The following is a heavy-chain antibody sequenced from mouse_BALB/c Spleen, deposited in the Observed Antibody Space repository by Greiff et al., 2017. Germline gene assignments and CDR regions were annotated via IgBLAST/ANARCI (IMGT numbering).Heavy chain of an antibody. D-gene: IGHD2-4*01. CDR2: ILPGSGST. J-gene: IGHJ2*01. V-gene: IGHV1-9*01. CDR3: ARRRDYDGAFDY. Sequence: VKLVESGGGLVKPGASVKISCKATGYTFSSYWIEWVKQRPGHGLEWIGEILPGSGSTNYNEKFKGKATFTADTSSNTAYMQLSSLTSEDSAVYYCARRRDYDGAFDYWGQGTTLTVSS. CDR1: GYTFSSYW.